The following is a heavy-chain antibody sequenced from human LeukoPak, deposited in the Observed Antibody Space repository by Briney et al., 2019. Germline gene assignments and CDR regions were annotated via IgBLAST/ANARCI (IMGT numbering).Heavy chain of an antibody. CDR1: GFTFSSYA. CDR2: ISGSGGST. Sequence: PGGSLRLSCAASGFTFSSYAMSWVRQAPGKGLEWVSAISGSGGSTYYADSVKGRFTISRDNSKNTLYLQMNSLRAEDTAVYYCARVSPYSSSRWGYFDYWGQGTLVTVSS. J-gene: IGHJ4*02. D-gene: IGHD6-13*01. V-gene: IGHV3-23*01. CDR3: ARVSPYSSSRWGYFDY.